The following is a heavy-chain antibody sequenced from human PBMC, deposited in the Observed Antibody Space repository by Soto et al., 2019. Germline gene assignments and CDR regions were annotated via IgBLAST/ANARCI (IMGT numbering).Heavy chain of an antibody. Sequence: GGSLRLSCAPSGFIFSNYAMSWVRQARGKGLEWVSAISGSGADTYYTESVKGRFTISRDNSKNTLYLQMNSLRAEDTAVYYCARGSGWYYFDYWGQGTLVTVSS. D-gene: IGHD6-19*01. J-gene: IGHJ4*02. V-gene: IGHV3-23*01. CDR3: ARGSGWYYFDY. CDR2: ISGSGADT. CDR1: GFIFSNYA.